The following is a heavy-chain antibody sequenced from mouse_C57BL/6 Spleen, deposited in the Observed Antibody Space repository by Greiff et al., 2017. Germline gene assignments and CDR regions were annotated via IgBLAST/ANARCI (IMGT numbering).Heavy chain of an antibody. CDR1: GYTFTSYW. J-gene: IGHJ4*01. CDR2: IDPNSGGT. Sequence: QVQLQQPGAELVKPGASVKLSCKASGYTFTSYWMHWVKQRPGRGLEWIGWIDPNSGGTKYNEKFKRKATLTVDKPSTTAYMQLSSLTSEDSAIYYWAILLRDYILDYWGQGTSVTVAS. CDR3: AILLRDYILDY. V-gene: IGHV1-72*01. D-gene: IGHD2-12*01.